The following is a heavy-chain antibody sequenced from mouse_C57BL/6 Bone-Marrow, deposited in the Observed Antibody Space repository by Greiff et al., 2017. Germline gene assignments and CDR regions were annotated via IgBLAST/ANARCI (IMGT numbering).Heavy chain of an antibody. D-gene: IGHD1-1*01. J-gene: IGHJ1*03. V-gene: IGHV1-81*01. Sequence: VQLQQSGAELARPGASVKLSCKASGYTFTSYGISWVKQRTGQGLEWIGEIYPRSGNTYYNEKFKGKATLTADKSSSTAYMELRSLTSEDSAVYFCARDYYGSSYGWSFDVWGTWTTVTVSS. CDR1: GYTFTSYG. CDR2: IYPRSGNT. CDR3: ARDYYGSSYGWSFDV.